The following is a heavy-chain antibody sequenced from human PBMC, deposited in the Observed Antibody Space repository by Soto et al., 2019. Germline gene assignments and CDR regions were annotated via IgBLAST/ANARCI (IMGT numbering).Heavy chain of an antibody. CDR3: ARTTAVAGTPEFDY. CDR2: ISYDGSSK. V-gene: IGHV3-30-3*01. J-gene: IGHJ4*02. D-gene: IGHD6-19*01. CDR1: GFTFSSFS. Sequence: GGSLRLSCVASGFTFSSFSLHWVRQAPGKGLEWLALISYDGSSKYDADSVKGRFTISRENSNNTLYLQLSSLRPEDTAVYYCARTTAVAGTPEFDYWGQGALVTVSS.